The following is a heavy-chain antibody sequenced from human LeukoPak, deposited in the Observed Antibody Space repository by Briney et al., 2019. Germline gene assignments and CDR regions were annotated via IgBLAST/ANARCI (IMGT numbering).Heavy chain of an antibody. CDR2: IYYSGST. V-gene: IGHV4-59*01. D-gene: IGHD1-1*01. Sequence: SETLSLTCTVSGGSISSYYWSWIRQPPGKGLEWIGYIYYSGSTNYNPSLKSRVTISVDTSKNQFSLKLSSVTAADTAVYYCARGAVWNDGLGADYWGQGTLVTVSS. J-gene: IGHJ4*02. CDR1: GGSISSYY. CDR3: ARGAVWNDGLGADY.